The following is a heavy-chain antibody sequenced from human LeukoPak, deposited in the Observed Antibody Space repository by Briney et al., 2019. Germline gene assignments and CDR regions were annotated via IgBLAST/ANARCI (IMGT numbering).Heavy chain of an antibody. V-gene: IGHV3-9*01. CDR2: ISWNSGSI. Sequence: GRSLRLPCAASGFTFDDYAMHWVRQAPGKGLEWVSGISWNSGSIGYADSVKGRFTISRDNAKNSLYLQMNSLRAEDTALYYCAKDDYGDHSFDYWGQGTLVTVSS. J-gene: IGHJ4*02. CDR3: AKDDYGDHSFDY. CDR1: GFTFDDYA. D-gene: IGHD4-17*01.